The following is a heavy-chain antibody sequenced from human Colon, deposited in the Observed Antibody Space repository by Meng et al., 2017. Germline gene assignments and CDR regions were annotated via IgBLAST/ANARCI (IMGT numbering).Heavy chain of an antibody. CDR3: ARDKGDWVLGDY. Sequence: QVQCVQSGAEWKKPGAPVKVSGKASGYTFTSHALYWLRQAPGQRPEWMGWINIGNGNTKYSQNFQGRVTFTRDTSASTAYMELNSLRSEDTAVYYCARDKGDWVLGDYWGQGTLVTVSS. J-gene: IGHJ4*02. D-gene: IGHD2-21*01. CDR1: GYTFTSHA. V-gene: IGHV1-3*04. CDR2: INIGNGNT.